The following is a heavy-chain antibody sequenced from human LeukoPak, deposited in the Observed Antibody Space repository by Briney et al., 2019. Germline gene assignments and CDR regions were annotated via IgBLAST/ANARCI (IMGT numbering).Heavy chain of an antibody. CDR1: GVTVSSTD. CDR2: IFSGGGT. Sequence: GGSLRLSCAVSGVTVSSTDMSWVRQAPGKGLEWVSVIFSGGGTYYTGSVKGRFTISRDNSKNTLYLQMNGLRAEDTAVYYCARDLDGPENYWGQGTLVTVSS. D-gene: IGHD3-3*01. CDR3: ARDLDGPENY. V-gene: IGHV3-53*01. J-gene: IGHJ4*02.